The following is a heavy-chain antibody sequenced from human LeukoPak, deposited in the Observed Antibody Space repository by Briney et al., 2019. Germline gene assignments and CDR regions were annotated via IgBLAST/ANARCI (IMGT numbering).Heavy chain of an antibody. CDR3: ARDEGYYDSSGYKYYLDY. CDR1: GGTFSSYT. Sequence: SVKVSCKASGGTFSSYTISWVRQAPGQGLEWMGRIIPILGIANYAQKFQGRVTITADKSTSTAYMELSSLRSEDTAVYYCARDEGYYDSSGYKYYLDYWGQGTLVTVSS. CDR2: IIPILGIA. D-gene: IGHD3-22*01. V-gene: IGHV1-69*04. J-gene: IGHJ4*02.